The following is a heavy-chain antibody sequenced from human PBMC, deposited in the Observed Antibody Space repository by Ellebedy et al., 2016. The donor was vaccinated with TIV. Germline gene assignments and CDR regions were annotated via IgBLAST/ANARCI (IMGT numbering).Heavy chain of an antibody. V-gene: IGHV1-24*01. J-gene: IGHJ6*02. CDR1: GYTFRNYG. Sequence: ASVKVSCKTSGYTFRNYGINWVRQAPGKGLEWMGGFDLEDGETIYAQKFQGRVTMTEDTSTDTAYMELSSLRSEDTAVYYCATVDPGPDCSYYYGMDVWGQGTTVTVSS. CDR3: ATVDPGPDCSYYYGMDV. CDR2: FDLEDGET.